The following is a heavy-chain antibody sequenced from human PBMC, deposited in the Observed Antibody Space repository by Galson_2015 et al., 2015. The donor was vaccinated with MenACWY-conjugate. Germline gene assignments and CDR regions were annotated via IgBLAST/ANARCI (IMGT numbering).Heavy chain of an antibody. J-gene: IGHJ4*02. Sequence: SLRLSCAASGFTFSSYAMHWVRQAPGKGLEYVSAISSNGGSTYYANSVKGRFTISRDNSKNTLYLQMVSLRAEDMAVYYCARGPWFPSFFDYWGQGTLVTVSS. D-gene: IGHD3-10*01. CDR2: ISSNGGST. CDR1: GFTFSSYA. V-gene: IGHV3-64*01. CDR3: ARGPWFPSFFDY.